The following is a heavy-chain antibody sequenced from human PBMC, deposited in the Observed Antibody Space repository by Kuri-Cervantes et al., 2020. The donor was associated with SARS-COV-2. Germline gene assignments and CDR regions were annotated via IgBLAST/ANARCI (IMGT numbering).Heavy chain of an antibody. CDR3: AIGGWGFFGNAFDI. D-gene: IGHD7-27*01. Sequence: GESLKISCAASGFTFSSYGMHWVRQAPGKGLEWVAFIRYDGSNKYYADSVKGRFTIPRDNSKNTLYLQMNSLRAEDTAVYYCAIGGWGFFGNAFDIWGQGTMVTVSS. CDR1: GFTFSSYG. CDR2: IRYDGSNK. V-gene: IGHV3-30*02. J-gene: IGHJ3*02.